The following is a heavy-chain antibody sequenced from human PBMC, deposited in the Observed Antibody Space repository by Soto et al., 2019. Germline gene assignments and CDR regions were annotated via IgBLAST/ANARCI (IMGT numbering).Heavy chain of an antibody. CDR2: ILYSGDT. V-gene: IGHV4-39*01. CDR3: ARQGRNTKIVILRHYATDF. J-gene: IGHJ6*02. CDR1: SGSISTNSYL. Sequence: SETLSLTCSVSSGSISTNSYLRGWIRQPPGKGLEWIGAILYSGDTYYSESLKSRVTMSVDTAKNQFSLKLNSVTAADTAVYYCARQGRNTKIVILRHYATDFWGQGTAVTVSS. D-gene: IGHD3-22*01.